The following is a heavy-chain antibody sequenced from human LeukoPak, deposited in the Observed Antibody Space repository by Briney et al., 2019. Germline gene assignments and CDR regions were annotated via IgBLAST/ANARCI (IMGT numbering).Heavy chain of an antibody. V-gene: IGHV1-2*02. Sequence: GASVKVSCKASGYTFTGYYMHWVRQAPGQGLEWMGWINPNSGGTNYAQKFQGRVTTTRDTSISTAYMELSRLRSDDTAVYYCATRPEDGYNYGGIDPWGQGTLVTVSS. CDR2: INPNSGGT. CDR1: GYTFTGYY. J-gene: IGHJ5*02. CDR3: ATRPEDGYNYGGIDP. D-gene: IGHD5-24*01.